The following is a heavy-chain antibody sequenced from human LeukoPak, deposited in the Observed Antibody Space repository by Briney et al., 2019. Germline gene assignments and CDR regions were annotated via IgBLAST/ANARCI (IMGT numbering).Heavy chain of an antibody. Sequence: GGSLRLSCAASGFTFSSYWMHWVRQAPGKWLVWVSRISTDGSDTTYADSVKGRFTISRDNAKNTLYLQMNSLRAEDTAVYYCARGTVTAPDYWGQGTLVTVPS. CDR1: GFTFSSYW. J-gene: IGHJ4*02. CDR3: ARGTVTAPDY. D-gene: IGHD2-21*02. CDR2: ISTDGSDT. V-gene: IGHV3-74*01.